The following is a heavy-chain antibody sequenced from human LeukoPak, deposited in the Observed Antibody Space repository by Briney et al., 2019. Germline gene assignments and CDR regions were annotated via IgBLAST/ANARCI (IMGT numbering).Heavy chain of an antibody. J-gene: IGHJ6*02. CDR1: GGTFSSYP. CDR3: ARVTQRDSNLYGMDV. D-gene: IGHD4-11*01. CDR2: IIPMFGTT. V-gene: IGHV1-69*13. Sequence: ASVKVSCKASGGTFSSYPISWVRQAPGQGLAWMGGIIPMFGTTNYALKFQGRFTITADESTSTAYMELSSLKSEDRAVYYCARVTQRDSNLYGMDVWGQGTTVTVSS.